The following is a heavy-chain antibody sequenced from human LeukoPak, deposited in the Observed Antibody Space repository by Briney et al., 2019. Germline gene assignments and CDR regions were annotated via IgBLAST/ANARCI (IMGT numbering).Heavy chain of an antibody. D-gene: IGHD3-16*01. Sequence: GGSLRLSCAASGFIFSNYWMSWVRQAPGKGLGWVASINHNGNVNYYVDSVKGRFTISRDNAKNSLYLQMSNLRAEDTAVYFCARGGGLDVWGQGATVTVSS. CDR3: ARGGGLDV. CDR2: INHNGNVN. CDR1: GFIFSNYW. V-gene: IGHV3-7*03. J-gene: IGHJ6*02.